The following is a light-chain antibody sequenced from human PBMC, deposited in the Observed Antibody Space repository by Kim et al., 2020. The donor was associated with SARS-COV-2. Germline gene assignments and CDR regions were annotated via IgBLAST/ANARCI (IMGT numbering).Light chain of an antibody. CDR2: NAS. CDR1: QSVRSSY. J-gene: IGKJ1*01. CDR3: QQYGDSPRT. V-gene: IGKV3-20*01. Sequence: EIVLTQSPGTLSLSPGERATLSCRASQSVRSSYLAWYQQKPDQAPRLLIYNASNRATGIPDRFSGSGSGTDFTLTISRVQPQDFAVYYCQQYGDSPRTFGQGTKVDIK.